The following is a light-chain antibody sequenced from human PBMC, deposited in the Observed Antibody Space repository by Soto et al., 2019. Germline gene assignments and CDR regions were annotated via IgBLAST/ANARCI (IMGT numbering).Light chain of an antibody. J-gene: IGKJ1*01. CDR2: PAS. Sequence: IQMTQSPSNLSASVGDRVTITCWASQPISSWLAWYQQVPGQAPYLLIYPASTLQSGVPSRFSGSGSGTDFTLTINSLQPEDFATYFCQQGYNFPRAFGQGTKVDI. CDR3: QQGYNFPRA. CDR1: QPISSW. V-gene: IGKV1-12*01.